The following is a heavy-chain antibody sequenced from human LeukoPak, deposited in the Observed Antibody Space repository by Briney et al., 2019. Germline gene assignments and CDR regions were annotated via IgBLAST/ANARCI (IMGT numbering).Heavy chain of an antibody. D-gene: IGHD3-10*01. CDR2: ISYDGSNK. CDR1: GFTFSSYA. Sequence: GGSLRLSCAASGFTFSSYAMHWVRQAPGKGLEWEAVISYDGSNKYYADSVKGRFTISRDNSKNTLYLQMNSLRAEDTAVYYCARDSDYYGSGSYYSLGMDVWGKGTTVTVSS. J-gene: IGHJ6*04. V-gene: IGHV3-30*04. CDR3: ARDSDYYGSGSYYSLGMDV.